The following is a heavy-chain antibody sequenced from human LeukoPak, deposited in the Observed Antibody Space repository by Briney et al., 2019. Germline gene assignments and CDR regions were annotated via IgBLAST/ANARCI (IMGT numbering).Heavy chain of an antibody. J-gene: IGHJ4*02. CDR2: ISAYNGNT. D-gene: IGHD3-22*01. V-gene: IGHV1-18*01. CDR1: GYTFTSYG. Sequence: ASVKVSCKASGYTFTSYGISWVRQAPGQGLEWMGWISAYNGNTNYAQKLQGRVTMTTDTSTSTAYMELRSLRSDDTAVYYCAREYYYDSSGYYYWARLNRRVFDYWGQGTLVTVSS. CDR3: AREYYYDSSGYYYWARLNRRVFDY.